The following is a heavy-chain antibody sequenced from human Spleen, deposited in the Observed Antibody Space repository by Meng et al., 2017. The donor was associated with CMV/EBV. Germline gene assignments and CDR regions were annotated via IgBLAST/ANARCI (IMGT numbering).Heavy chain of an antibody. CDR1: GYTFTAYS. CDR3: AKDYTPGYDCFDP. V-gene: IGHV1-2*02. D-gene: IGHD3-16*01. CDR2: INPNSGGT. Sequence: ASVKVSCKTSGYTFTAYSVHWVRQAPGQGLEWMGWINPNSGGTNYAQKYQGRVTMTTDTSTSTAYMELRSLRSDDTAVYYCAKDYTPGYDCFDPWGQGTLVTVSS. J-gene: IGHJ5*02.